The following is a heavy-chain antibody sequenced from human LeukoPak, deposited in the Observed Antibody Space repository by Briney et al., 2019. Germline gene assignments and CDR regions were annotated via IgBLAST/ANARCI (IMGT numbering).Heavy chain of an antibody. V-gene: IGHV3-23*01. CDR3: AKEMYSSGFFDY. CDR2: ISGNGRKT. D-gene: IGHD6-19*01. CDR1: GFSFSTYA. J-gene: IGHJ4*02. Sequence: GGSLRLSCVASGFSFSTYAMSWVCQAPGKGLEWVAAISGNGRKTYYTDSVKGRFTISRDNSKDTVFLQMDSQRAEDTAVYYCAKEMYSSGFFDYWGQGTLVTVSS.